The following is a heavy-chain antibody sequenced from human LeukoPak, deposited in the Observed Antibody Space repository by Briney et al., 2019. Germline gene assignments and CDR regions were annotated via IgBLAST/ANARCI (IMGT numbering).Heavy chain of an antibody. Sequence: GSSVKVSCKASGGTFSSYAITWVRQAPGQGLEWMGGIIPILGTANYVQKFQGRVTITADKSTSTAYMELSSLRSEDTAVYYCARDPRYYDSSGYLEEVDYWGQGTLVTVSS. CDR2: IIPILGTA. V-gene: IGHV1-69*06. CDR1: GGTFSSYA. D-gene: IGHD3-22*01. CDR3: ARDPRYYDSSGYLEEVDY. J-gene: IGHJ4*02.